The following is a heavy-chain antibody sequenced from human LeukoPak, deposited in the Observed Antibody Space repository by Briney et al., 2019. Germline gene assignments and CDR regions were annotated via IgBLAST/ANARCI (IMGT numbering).Heavy chain of an antibody. CDR3: ARTTEAHGWQTRYYSYYMDV. D-gene: IGHD6-19*01. V-gene: IGHV4-4*07. CDR2: IYTSGST. CDR1: GGSISSYY. J-gene: IGHJ6*03. Sequence: SETLSLTCTVSGGSISSYYWSWIRQPAGKGLEWIGRIYTSGSTNYNPSLKSRVTISVDTSKNQFSLKLGSVTAADTAVYYCARTTEAHGWQTRYYSYYMDVWGKGTTVTVSS.